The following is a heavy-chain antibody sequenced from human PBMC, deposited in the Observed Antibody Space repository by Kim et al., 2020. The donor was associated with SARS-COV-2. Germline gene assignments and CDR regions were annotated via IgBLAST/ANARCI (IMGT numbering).Heavy chain of an antibody. V-gene: IGHV4-39*07. Sequence: TPSLKSRVTISVDTSKNQFSLKLSSVTAADTAVYYCARVPGGVPKWTFDYWGQGTLVTVSS. J-gene: IGHJ4*02. D-gene: IGHD2-2*01. CDR3: ARVPGGVPKWTFDY.